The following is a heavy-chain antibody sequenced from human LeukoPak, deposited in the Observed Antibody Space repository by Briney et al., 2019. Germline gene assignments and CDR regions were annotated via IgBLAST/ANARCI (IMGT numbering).Heavy chain of an antibody. Sequence: GGSLRLSCAASGFTFSSYGMHWVRQTPGKGLEWVAFIRYDGSNKYYADSVKGRFTISRDNSKKTLYLQMNSLRPEDTAVYYCAKLPPSVAVAGTVEDYWGQGTLVTVSS. J-gene: IGHJ4*02. CDR2: IRYDGSNK. CDR1: GFTFSSYG. V-gene: IGHV3-30*02. CDR3: AKLPPSVAVAGTVEDY. D-gene: IGHD6-19*01.